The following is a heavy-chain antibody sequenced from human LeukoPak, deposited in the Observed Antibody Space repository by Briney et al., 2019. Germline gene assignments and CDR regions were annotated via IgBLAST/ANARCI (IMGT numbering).Heavy chain of an antibody. CDR2: TYYRSKWYN. CDR1: GDSVSSNSAA. D-gene: IGHD6-19*01. CDR3: ARSLLGAVAGTIAYFDY. V-gene: IGHV6-1*01. Sequence: SQTLSLTCAISGDSVSSNSAAWNWIRQSPSRGLEWLGRTYYRSKWYNDYAVSVKSRITINPDTSKNQFSLQLSSVTPEDTAVYYCARSLLGAVAGTIAYFDYWGQGTLVTASS. J-gene: IGHJ4*02.